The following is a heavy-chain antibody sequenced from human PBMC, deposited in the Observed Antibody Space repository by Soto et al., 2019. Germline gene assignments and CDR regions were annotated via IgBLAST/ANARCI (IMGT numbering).Heavy chain of an antibody. J-gene: IGHJ6*02. V-gene: IGHV1-8*01. Sequence: ASVKVSCKASGYTFTSYDINWVRQATGQGLEWMGWMNPNSGNTGYAQKFQGRVTMTRNTSISTAYMELSSLRSEDTAVYYCARMRTYYYDSSGYPDYYYYGMDVWGQGTTVTVSS. D-gene: IGHD3-22*01. CDR2: MNPNSGNT. CDR3: ARMRTYYYDSSGYPDYYYYGMDV. CDR1: GYTFTSYD.